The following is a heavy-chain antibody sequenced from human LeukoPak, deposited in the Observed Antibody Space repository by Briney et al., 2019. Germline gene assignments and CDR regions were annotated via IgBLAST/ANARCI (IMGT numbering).Heavy chain of an antibody. CDR1: GFTFSNAW. D-gene: IGHD3-3*01. Sequence: PGGSLRLSCAASGFTFSNAWMSWVRQAPGKGLEWVAFIRYDGSNKYYADSVKGRFTISRDNSKNTLYLQMNSLRAEDTAVYYCAKDGLRFLERDMYYMDVWGKGTTVTVSS. CDR2: IRYDGSNK. J-gene: IGHJ6*03. CDR3: AKDGLRFLERDMYYMDV. V-gene: IGHV3-30*02.